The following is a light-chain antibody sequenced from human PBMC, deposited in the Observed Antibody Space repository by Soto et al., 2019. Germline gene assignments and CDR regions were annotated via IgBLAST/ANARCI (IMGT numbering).Light chain of an antibody. CDR1: SSDVGGYNY. J-gene: IGLJ1*01. CDR2: EVS. V-gene: IGLV2-14*01. CDR3: SSYKSSSTLAV. Sequence: QSALTQPASVSGSPGQSITISCTGTSSDVGGYNYVSWYQQHPGKAPKLMIYEVSNRPSGVSNRFSGSKSGNTASLTISGLQAEDEADYYCSSYKSSSTLAVFGTGPKLTVL.